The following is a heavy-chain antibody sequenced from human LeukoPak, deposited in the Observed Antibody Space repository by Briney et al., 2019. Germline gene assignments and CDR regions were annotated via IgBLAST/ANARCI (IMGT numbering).Heavy chain of an antibody. CDR1: AFTFSNYA. J-gene: IGHJ4*02. Sequence: GGSLRLSCTASAFTFSNYAIHWVRQAPGKGLEWVSTINSYGAYTYYAGSVRGRFTISRDNSKNTLYLQMNSLRADDTAVFYCAKRDSSGSYYFDYWGQGTLVTVSS. CDR2: INSYGAYT. V-gene: IGHV3-23*01. D-gene: IGHD3-22*01. CDR3: AKRDSSGSYYFDY.